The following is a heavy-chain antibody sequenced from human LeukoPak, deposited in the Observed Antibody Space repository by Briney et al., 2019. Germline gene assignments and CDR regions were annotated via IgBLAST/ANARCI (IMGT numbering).Heavy chain of an antibody. CDR3: ARDFGYGDFWSGYYAHYYYYGMDV. Sequence: PGGSLRLSCAASGFTFSSYEMNWVRQAPGKGLEWVSYISSSGSTIYYADSVKGRFTISRDNSKNTLYLQMNSLRAEDTAVYYCARDFGYGDFWSGYYAHYYYYGMDVWGQGTTVTVSS. V-gene: IGHV3-48*03. CDR1: GFTFSSYE. CDR2: ISSSGSTI. J-gene: IGHJ6*02. D-gene: IGHD3-3*01.